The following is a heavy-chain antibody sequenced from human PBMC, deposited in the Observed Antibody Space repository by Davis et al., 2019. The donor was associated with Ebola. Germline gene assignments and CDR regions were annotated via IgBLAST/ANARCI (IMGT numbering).Heavy chain of an antibody. CDR1: AASFAGYY. V-gene: IGHV4-34*01. Sequence: SQTLSPTCPLLAASFAGYYWRCIRQPPGKWLEWDGEINHRGSTNFNPSLRRRVTIPVDTSKNQFSLKLSSVTAADTAVYYCARSDTVVYYYGMDVWGQGTTVTVSS. CDR3: ARSDTVVYYYGMDV. D-gene: IGHD3-22*01. J-gene: IGHJ6*02. CDR2: INHRGST.